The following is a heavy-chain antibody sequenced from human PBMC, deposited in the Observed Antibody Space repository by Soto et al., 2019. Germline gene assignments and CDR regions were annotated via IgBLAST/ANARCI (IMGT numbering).Heavy chain of an antibody. CDR3: TTVTTGAADYYYGMDV. CDR2: IKSKTDGGTT. Sequence: PGGSLRLSCAASGFTFSNAWMSWVRQAPGKGLEWVGRIKSKTDGGTTDYAAPVKGRFTISRDDSKNTLYLQMNSLQTEDTAVYYCTTVTTGAADYYYGMDVWGQGTTVTVS. J-gene: IGHJ6*02. CDR1: GFTFSNAW. V-gene: IGHV3-15*01. D-gene: IGHD1-26*01.